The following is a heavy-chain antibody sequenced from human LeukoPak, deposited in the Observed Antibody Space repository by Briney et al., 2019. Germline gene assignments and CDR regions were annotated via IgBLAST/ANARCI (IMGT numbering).Heavy chain of an antibody. J-gene: IGHJ6*04. CDR2: IYPGDSDT. CDR1: GYSFTSYW. Sequence: GESLKISCKGSGYSFTSYWTGWVRQMPGKGLEWMGIIYPGDSDTRYSPSFQGQVTISADKSISTAYLQWSSLKASDTAMYYCARLGFGEPLGYYYYGMDVWGKGTTVTVSS. V-gene: IGHV5-51*01. CDR3: ARLGFGEPLGYYYYGMDV. D-gene: IGHD3-10*01.